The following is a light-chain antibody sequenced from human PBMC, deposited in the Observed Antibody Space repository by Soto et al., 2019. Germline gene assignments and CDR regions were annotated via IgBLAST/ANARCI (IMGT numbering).Light chain of an antibody. CDR3: SSYTSSGTRV. V-gene: IGLV2-14*01. Sequence: QSVLTQPASVSGSPGQSITISCTGTSSDVGGYNYVSWYQQHPGKAPKLMIYDVTNGPSGVSNRFFGSKSGNTASLTISGLQAEDEADYYCSSYTSSGTRVFGTGTKVTVL. J-gene: IGLJ1*01. CDR2: DVT. CDR1: SSDVGGYNY.